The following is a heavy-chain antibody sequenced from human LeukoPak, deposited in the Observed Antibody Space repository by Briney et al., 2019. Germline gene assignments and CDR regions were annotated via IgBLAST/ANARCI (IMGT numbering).Heavy chain of an antibody. Sequence: PGGSLGLSCAASGFTFSSYSMNWVRQAPGKGLEWVSSISSSSSYIYYADSVKGRFTISRDNAKNSLYLQMNSLRAEDTAVYYCARLWVSSSPFDYWGQGTLVTVSS. J-gene: IGHJ4*02. D-gene: IGHD6-6*01. V-gene: IGHV3-21*01. CDR1: GFTFSSYS. CDR3: ARLWVSSSPFDY. CDR2: ISSSSSYI.